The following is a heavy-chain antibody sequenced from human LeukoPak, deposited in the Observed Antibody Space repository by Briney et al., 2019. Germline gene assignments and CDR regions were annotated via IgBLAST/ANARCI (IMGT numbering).Heavy chain of an antibody. CDR3: AKDLSITPPGLSFDS. D-gene: IGHD6-13*01. CDR1: GFTFDDYA. V-gene: IGHV3-9*01. Sequence: PGGSLRLSCAASGFTFDDYAMHWVRQAPGKGLEWVSGISWNSGSIGYADSVKGRFTISRDNAKKSLFLQMNSLRAEDTALYYCAKDLSITPPGLSFDSWGQGTLVTVSS. CDR2: ISWNSGSI. J-gene: IGHJ4*02.